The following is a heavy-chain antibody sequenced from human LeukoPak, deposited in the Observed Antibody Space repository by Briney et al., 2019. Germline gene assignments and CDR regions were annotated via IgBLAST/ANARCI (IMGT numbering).Heavy chain of an antibody. CDR3: ARMRGSSDSSGYYYYYYYYMDV. D-gene: IGHD3-22*01. Sequence: SETLSLTCTVSVGSIRSYYWSWIRQPPGKGLEWIGYIYYSGSTNYNPSLKSRVTISVDTSKNQFSLKLSSVTAADTAVYYSARMRGSSDSSGYYYYYYYYMDVWGKGTTVTISS. CDR1: VGSIRSYY. J-gene: IGHJ6*03. V-gene: IGHV4-59*01. CDR2: IYYSGST.